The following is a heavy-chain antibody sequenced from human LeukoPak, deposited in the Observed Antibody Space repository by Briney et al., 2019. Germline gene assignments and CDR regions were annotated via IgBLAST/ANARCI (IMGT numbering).Heavy chain of an antibody. D-gene: IGHD7-27*01. J-gene: IGHJ4*02. CDR3: ARDLNWGFDY. V-gene: IGHV3-21*01. CDR1: GFTFSSYW. CDR2: IRSDSSDK. Sequence: PGGSLRLSCAASGFTFSSYWMNWVRQAPGRGLEWVSNIRSDSSDKCYADSVKGRFTISRDNAKNSLFLHMDSLRVEDTAFYYCARDLNWGFDYWGQGAQVTVSS.